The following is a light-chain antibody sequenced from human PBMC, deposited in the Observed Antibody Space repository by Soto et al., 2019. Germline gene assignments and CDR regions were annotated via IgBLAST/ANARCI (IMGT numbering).Light chain of an antibody. CDR2: GGS. CDR3: HGKTFRRLPGYT. J-gene: IGKJ2*01. CDR1: QSVSSGY. Sequence: VLTQSPGTLSLSPGERATLSCRAGQSVSSGYLAWYQQKPGQAPRLLIYGGSKRASGIPDWFSGSGSGTVLPRIIGRLVPVDLAVYICHGKTFRRLPGYTFGKGTKLEMK. V-gene: IGKV3-20*01.